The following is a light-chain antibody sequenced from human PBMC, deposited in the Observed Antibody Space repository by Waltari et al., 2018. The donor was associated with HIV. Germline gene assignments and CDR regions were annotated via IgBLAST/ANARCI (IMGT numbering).Light chain of an antibody. CDR3: QQYYSVPPT. Sequence: DIVMTLSPDSLAVYLGERAPLNCTYSRTVFYSSDNRNYLAWYLQRPGHSPRVLIFWASTRAYGVPYRFSGSGSGTDFSLTLSSLQADDVGIYYCQQYYSVPPTFGGGTKVEI. J-gene: IGKJ4*01. CDR1: RTVFYSSDNRNY. CDR2: WAS. V-gene: IGKV4-1*01.